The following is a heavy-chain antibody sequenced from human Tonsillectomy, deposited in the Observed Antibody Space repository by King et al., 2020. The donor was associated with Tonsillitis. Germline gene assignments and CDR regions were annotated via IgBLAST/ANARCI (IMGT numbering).Heavy chain of an antibody. CDR1: GFTFSSYS. V-gene: IGHV3-21*01. D-gene: IGHD5-12*01. J-gene: IGHJ6*02. Sequence: DVQLVESGGGLVKPGGSLRLSCAASGFTFSSYSMNWVRQAPGKGLEWVSSISSSSSYIYYADSVKGRFTISRDNAKNSLYLQMNSLRAEDTAVYYCARDLSIFGGYPSHGYYYGMDVWGQGTTVTVSS. CDR3: ARDLSIFGGYPSHGYYYGMDV. CDR2: ISSSSSYI.